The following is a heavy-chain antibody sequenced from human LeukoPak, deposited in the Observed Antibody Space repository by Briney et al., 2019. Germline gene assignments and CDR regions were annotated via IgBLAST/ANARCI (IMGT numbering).Heavy chain of an antibody. J-gene: IGHJ5*02. CDR2: MNPNSGNT. Sequence: GASVKVSCKASGYTCTSYDINWVRQATGQGLEWMGWMNPNSGNTGYAQKFQGRVTMTRNTSISTAYMELSSLRSEDTAVYYCARASSWYGTNWFDPWGQGTLVTVSS. CDR1: GYTCTSYD. V-gene: IGHV1-8*01. D-gene: IGHD6-13*01. CDR3: ARASSWYGTNWFDP.